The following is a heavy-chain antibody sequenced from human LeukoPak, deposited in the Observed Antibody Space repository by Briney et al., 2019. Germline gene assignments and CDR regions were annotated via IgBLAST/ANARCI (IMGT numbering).Heavy chain of an antibody. CDR2: INQDGSEK. D-gene: IGHD5-24*01. CDR3: ARDVATISNWFDP. V-gene: IGHV3-7*01. Sequence: PGGSLRLSCAASGFTFSSYWMSWVRQAPGKGVEGVANINQDGSEKYYVDSVKGRFTISRDNAKNSLYLQMNSLRAEDTAVYYCARDVATISNWFDPWGQGTLVTVSS. CDR1: GFTFSSYW. J-gene: IGHJ5*02.